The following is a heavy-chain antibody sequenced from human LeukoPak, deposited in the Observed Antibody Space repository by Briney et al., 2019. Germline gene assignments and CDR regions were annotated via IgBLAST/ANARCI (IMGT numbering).Heavy chain of an antibody. CDR2: IYSSGST. J-gene: IGHJ4*02. CDR1: GGSINNYD. V-gene: IGHV4-4*07. Sequence: SETLSLTCTVSGGSINNYDWNWIRQPAGKGLEWIGRIYSSGSTNHNPSLKSRVTMSVDTSKNQFSLKMSSVTAADTAVYYCARQDYFNYWGQGTLVTVSS. CDR3: ARQDYFNY.